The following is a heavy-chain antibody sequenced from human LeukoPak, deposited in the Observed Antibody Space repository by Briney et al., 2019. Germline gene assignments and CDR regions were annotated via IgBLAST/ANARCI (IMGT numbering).Heavy chain of an antibody. J-gene: IGHJ4*02. V-gene: IGHV4-39*01. Sequence: PSETLSLTCTVSGGSISSSSYYWGWIRQPPGKGLEWIGSIYYSGSTYYNPSLKSRVTISVDTSKNQFSLKLSSVTAADTAVYYCARQDEWLRLLFVYWGQGTLVTVSS. CDR1: GGSISSSSYY. CDR2: IYYSGST. D-gene: IGHD5-12*01. CDR3: ARQDEWLRLLFVY.